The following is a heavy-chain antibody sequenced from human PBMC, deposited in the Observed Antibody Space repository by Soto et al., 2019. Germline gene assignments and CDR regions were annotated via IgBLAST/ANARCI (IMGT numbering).Heavy chain of an antibody. CDR3: SRDRGVAPPVAGNTHYYYYMDV. CDR1: GSSFTNYG. V-gene: IGHV1-18*01. J-gene: IGHJ6*03. Sequence: QDRLVQSGGEVKKPGASGRVACKASGSSFTNYGITWVRHAPGKSFAWMGGISAYNGNTNSAQTFQGRVTLTTDASTSTAYLEWRSLRSDDTAVYYCSRDRGVAPPVAGNTHYYYYMDVWGKGTTVTVSS. CDR2: ISAYNGNT. D-gene: IGHD6-19*01.